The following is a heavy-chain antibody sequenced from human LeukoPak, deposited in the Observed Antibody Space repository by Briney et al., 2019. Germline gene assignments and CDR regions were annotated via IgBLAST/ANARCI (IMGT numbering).Heavy chain of an antibody. CDR3: ARVGIYNFWSGSYSTTTYMDV. CDR1: GFTFSSYA. V-gene: IGHV3-64*01. D-gene: IGHD3-3*01. CDR2: ISSNGDTT. Sequence: GGSLRLSCAASGFTFSSYAMHWVRQAPGKGLEYVSAISSNGDTTSYATSVKGRFTISRDNSKNTVYLQMGSLRAEDMAVYYCARVGIYNFWSGSYSTTTYMDVWGKGTTVTVSS. J-gene: IGHJ6*03.